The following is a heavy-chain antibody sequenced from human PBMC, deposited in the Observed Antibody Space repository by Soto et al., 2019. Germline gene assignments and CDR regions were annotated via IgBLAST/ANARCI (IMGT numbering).Heavy chain of an antibody. V-gene: IGHV3-21*01. CDR2: INGRGNYI. J-gene: IGHJ4*02. CDR1: GFTFSTYT. D-gene: IGHD1-26*01. Sequence: EVQVVESGGDLVKPGGSLSLSCASSGFTFSTYTMNWVRQAPGKGLEWVSSINGRGNYIYYADSVKGRFTISRDNAKNSLYLQMERLRAEATSLSYCVREDGRVVANSGFVYGGLGALVTVSS. CDR3: VREDGRVVANSGFVY.